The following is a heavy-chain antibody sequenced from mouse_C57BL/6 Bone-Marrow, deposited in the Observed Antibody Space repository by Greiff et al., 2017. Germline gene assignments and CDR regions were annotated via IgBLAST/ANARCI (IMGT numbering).Heavy chain of an antibody. J-gene: IGHJ4*01. CDR3: ARDRGGMITTDYAMDY. V-gene: IGHV5-4*01. Sequence: EVQLVESGGGLVKPGGSLKLSCAASGFTFSSYAMSWVRQTPEKRLEWVATISDGGSYTYYPDNVKGRFTISRDNAKNNLYLQMSHLKSEDTAMYYCARDRGGMITTDYAMDYWGQGTSVTVSS. CDR1: GFTFSSYA. D-gene: IGHD2-4*01. CDR2: ISDGGSYT.